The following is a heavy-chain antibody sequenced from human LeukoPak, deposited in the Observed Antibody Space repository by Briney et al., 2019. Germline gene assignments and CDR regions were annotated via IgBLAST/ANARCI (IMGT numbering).Heavy chain of an antibody. CDR1: GFTFSTFA. J-gene: IGHJ5*02. CDR2: IFPSGGEI. Sequence: GGSLRLSCAASGFTFSTFAMIWVRQPPGKGLEWVSSIFPSGGEIHYADSVRGRFTISRDNSKSTLSLQMNSLRAEDMAVYYCAKGGYGLNWFDPWGQGTLVTVSS. V-gene: IGHV3-23*01. D-gene: IGHD5-18*01. CDR3: AKGGYGLNWFDP.